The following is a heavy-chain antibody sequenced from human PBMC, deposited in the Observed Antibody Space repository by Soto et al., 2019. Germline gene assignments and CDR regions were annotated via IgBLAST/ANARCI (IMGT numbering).Heavy chain of an antibody. J-gene: IGHJ4*02. CDR3: ARGLITGSQYSGGWSYFDS. CDR2: INHSGSA. CDR1: GGSFSGYI. D-gene: IGHD1-26*01. Sequence: QVQLQQSGAGLLKPSETLSLTCDVYGGSFSGYIWTWIRQTPGKGLQWIGQINHSGSANYNPSLKSRLTISVHTTNSQFSLELSSVTAADTAVYYCARGLITGSQYSGGWSYFDSWGQGTQVTVSS. V-gene: IGHV4-34*01.